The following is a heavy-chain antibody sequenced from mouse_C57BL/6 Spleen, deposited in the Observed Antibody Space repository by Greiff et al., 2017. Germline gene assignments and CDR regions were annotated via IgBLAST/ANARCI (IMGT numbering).Heavy chain of an antibody. J-gene: IGHJ1*03. Sequence: VMLVESEGGLVQPGSSMKLSCTASGFTFSDYYMAWVRPVPEKGLEWVANINYDGSSTYYLDSLKSRFIISSDNAKNILYLQMSSLKSEDTATYYCARDRDSNYVDWDFDVWGTGTTVTVSS. D-gene: IGHD2-5*01. CDR3: ARDRDSNYVDWDFDV. V-gene: IGHV5-16*01. CDR2: INYDGSST. CDR1: GFTFSDYY.